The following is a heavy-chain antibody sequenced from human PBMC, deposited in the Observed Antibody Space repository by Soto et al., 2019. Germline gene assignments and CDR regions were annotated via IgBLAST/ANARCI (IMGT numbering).Heavy chain of an antibody. CDR2: IYYSGST. D-gene: IGHD6-13*01. V-gene: IGHV4-39*01. CDR3: ARPLTGYSSTPLAFGI. CDR1: GGSISSSSYY. Sequence: SATLSLTCTVSGGSISSSSYYWGWIRQPPGKGLERIGSIYYSGSTYYNPSLKSRVTISVDTSKNQFSLKLSSVTAADTAVYYCARPLTGYSSTPLAFGIWGQGTMVTVSS. J-gene: IGHJ3*02.